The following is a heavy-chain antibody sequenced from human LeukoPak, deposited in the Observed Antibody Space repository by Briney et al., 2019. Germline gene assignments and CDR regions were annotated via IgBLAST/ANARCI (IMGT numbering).Heavy chain of an antibody. Sequence: PGRSLGLSCAASGFTFSSYAMHWVRQAPGKGLEWVAVISYDGSNKYYADSVKGRFTISRDNSKNTLYLQMNSLRAEDTAVYYCAREVTVASNWFDPWGQGTLVTVSS. J-gene: IGHJ5*02. CDR1: GFTFSSYA. CDR2: ISYDGSNK. V-gene: IGHV3-30-3*01. D-gene: IGHD4-23*01. CDR3: AREVTVASNWFDP.